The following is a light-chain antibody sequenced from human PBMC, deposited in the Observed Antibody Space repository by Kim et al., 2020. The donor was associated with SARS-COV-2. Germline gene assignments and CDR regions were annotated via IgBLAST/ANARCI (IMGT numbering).Light chain of an antibody. V-gene: IGKV3-20*01. CDR1: QSVSSSS. CDR3: QQYGSSPRT. J-gene: IGKJ1*01. Sequence: SPGERATLSCRASQSVSSSSLAWYQQKPGQAPRLLIYGASSRATGIPDRCSGSGSGTDFTLTISRLEPEDFAVYYCQQYGSSPRTFGQGTKVDIK. CDR2: GAS.